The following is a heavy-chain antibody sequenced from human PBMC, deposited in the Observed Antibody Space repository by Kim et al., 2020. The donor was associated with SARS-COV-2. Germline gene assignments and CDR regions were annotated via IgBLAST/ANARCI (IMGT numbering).Heavy chain of an antibody. CDR2: ISYDGSNK. CDR1: GFTFSSYA. CDR3: ASIVGGHYYYYGMDV. D-gene: IGHD1-26*01. J-gene: IGHJ6*02. Sequence: WGSLRLSCAASGFTFSSYAMHWVRQAPGKGLEWVAVISYDGSNKYYADSVKGRFTISRDNSKNTLYLQMNSLRAEDTAVYYCASIVGGHYYYYGMDVWGQGTTVTVSS. V-gene: IGHV3-30-3*01.